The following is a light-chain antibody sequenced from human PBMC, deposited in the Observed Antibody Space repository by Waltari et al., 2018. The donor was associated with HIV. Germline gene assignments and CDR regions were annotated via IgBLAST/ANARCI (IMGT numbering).Light chain of an antibody. Sequence: QSVLTQPPSASGTPGQRVTISFSGTSSNLGSNYVYWYQQLPGTAPNLLIYRNNQRPAGVPDRFSGSKSGTSASLAISGLRSEDEADYYCAAWDDSLSGHVVFGGGTKLTVL. CDR2: RNN. V-gene: IGLV1-47*01. CDR1: SSNLGSNY. J-gene: IGLJ2*01. CDR3: AAWDDSLSGHVV.